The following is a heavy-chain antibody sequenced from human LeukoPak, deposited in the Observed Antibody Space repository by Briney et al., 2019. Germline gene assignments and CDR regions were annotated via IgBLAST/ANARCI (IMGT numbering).Heavy chain of an antibody. V-gene: IGHV4-34*01. D-gene: IGHD3-9*01. Sequence: SETLSLTCAVYGGSFSGYYWSWIRQPPGKGLEWIGEINHSGSTNYNPSLKSRVTISVDTSKNQFSLKLSSVTAADTAVYYCARDKEYYDTARDAFDIWGQGTMVTVSS. J-gene: IGHJ3*02. CDR1: GGSFSGYY. CDR2: INHSGST. CDR3: ARDKEYYDTARDAFDI.